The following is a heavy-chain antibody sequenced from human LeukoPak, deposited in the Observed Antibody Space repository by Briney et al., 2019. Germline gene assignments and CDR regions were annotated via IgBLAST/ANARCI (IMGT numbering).Heavy chain of an antibody. CDR2: IHYSGST. Sequence: PSETLSLTCTVSGGSISNYYWNWIRQPPGKGLEWIGYIHYSGSTHYNPSLKSRVTMSVDTSKNHFSLKMSSVTAADTAVYYCARRTFGGFSSYMDVWGKGTTVTVSS. V-gene: IGHV4-59*01. J-gene: IGHJ6*03. CDR1: GGSISNYY. D-gene: IGHD3-10*01. CDR3: ARRTFGGFSSYMDV.